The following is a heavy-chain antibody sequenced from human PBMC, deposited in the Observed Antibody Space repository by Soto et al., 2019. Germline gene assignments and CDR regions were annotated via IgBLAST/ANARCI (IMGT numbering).Heavy chain of an antibody. Sequence: GGSLRLACAASRFTFSNHGMQWALQAPGKGLEWVAVIWYDGSDEYYADSVKGRFTISRDNSKNMLYLQMNNLGPDDTAVYFCARDVAARRLDSWGQGTPVTVPS. CDR1: RFTFSNHG. V-gene: IGHV3-33*01. CDR3: ARDVAARRLDS. D-gene: IGHD6-6*01. CDR2: IWYDGSDE. J-gene: IGHJ4*02.